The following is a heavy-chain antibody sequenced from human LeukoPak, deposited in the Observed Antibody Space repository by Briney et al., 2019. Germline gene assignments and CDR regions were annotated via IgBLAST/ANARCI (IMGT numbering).Heavy chain of an antibody. Sequence: PGGSLRLSCAASGFTFSSYGMHWVRQAPGKGLEWVAVISYDGSNKYYADSVKGRFTISRDNSKNTLYLQMNSLRAEDTAVYYCAKDLEGIVDTIIGGYWGQRTLVTVSS. J-gene: IGHJ4*02. D-gene: IGHD5-18*01. CDR2: ISYDGSNK. CDR1: GFTFSSYG. CDR3: AKDLEGIVDTIIGGY. V-gene: IGHV3-30*18.